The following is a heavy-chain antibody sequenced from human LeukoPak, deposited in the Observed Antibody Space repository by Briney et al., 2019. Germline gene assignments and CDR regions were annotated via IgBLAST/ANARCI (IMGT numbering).Heavy chain of an antibody. V-gene: IGHV4-59*03. D-gene: IGHD6-13*01. Sequence: PSETLSLTCSVSHGSMSPNYWTWIRQPPGKGLEWIGSISYSGTINSNPSLKSRVTMSIDTSKNQFSLNLRDTPGTRYYYYYMDVWGKGTTIAVSS. J-gene: IGHJ6*03. CDR1: HGSMSPNY. CDR2: ISYSGTI. CDR3: DV.